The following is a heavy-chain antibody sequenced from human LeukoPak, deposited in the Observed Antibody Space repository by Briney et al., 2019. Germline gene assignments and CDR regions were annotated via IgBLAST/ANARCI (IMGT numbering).Heavy chain of an antibody. V-gene: IGHV3-23*01. Sequence: PVGLLSCTSAACGSTCSGDVMSWVRHATGKRKEWVSAISGSGGSTYYADSVKGRFTISRDNSKNTLYLQMNSLRAEDTAVYYCAKGLAQPHDYWGQGTLVTVSS. D-gene: IGHD6-13*01. CDR2: ISGSGGST. CDR3: AKGLAQPHDY. CDR1: GSTCSGDV. J-gene: IGHJ4*02.